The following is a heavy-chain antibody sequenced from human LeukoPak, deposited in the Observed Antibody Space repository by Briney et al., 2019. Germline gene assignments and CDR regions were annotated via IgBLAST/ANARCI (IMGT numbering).Heavy chain of an antibody. CDR3: ARDHHRRLYDSQARDTFDI. CDR2: ISSSSTSV. J-gene: IGHJ3*02. D-gene: IGHD3-22*01. V-gene: IGHV3-21*01. Sequence: GGSLRLSCAASGFTFSTYSMNWVCQAPGKGLEWVSSISSSSTSVYYAGSVKGRFTISRDNAKNSLYLQMNSLRAEDTAVYYCARDHHRRLYDSQARDTFDIWGQGTMVTVSS. CDR1: GFTFSTYS.